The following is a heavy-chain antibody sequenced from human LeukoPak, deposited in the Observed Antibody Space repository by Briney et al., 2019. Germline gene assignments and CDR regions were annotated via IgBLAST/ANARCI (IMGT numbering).Heavy chain of an antibody. CDR2: ITAYNGNT. CDR3: ARSGGVMTTADFDY. D-gene: IGHD3-16*01. Sequence: GSSVKVSCKASGYTFTSYGISWVRQAPGQGLERMGWITAYNGNTNYAQKLQGRVTMTTDTSTSTAYMELRSLRSDDTAVYYCARSGGVMTTADFDYWGQGTLVTVSS. V-gene: IGHV1-18*01. CDR1: GYTFTSYG. J-gene: IGHJ4*02.